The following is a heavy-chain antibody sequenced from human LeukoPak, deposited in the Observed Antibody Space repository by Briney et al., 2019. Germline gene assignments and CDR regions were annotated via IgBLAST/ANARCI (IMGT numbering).Heavy chain of an antibody. CDR1: GFTFSSYE. D-gene: IGHD3-22*01. CDR3: ARRGCYDTSGYLFDY. Sequence: GGSLRLSCAASGFTFSSYEMNWVRQAPGKGPEWVSYISSSGSTIYYADSVKGRFTISRDNAKNSLFLQMNSLRAEDTAVYYCARRGCYDTSGYLFDYWGQGTLVTVSS. V-gene: IGHV3-48*03. J-gene: IGHJ4*02. CDR2: ISSSGSTI.